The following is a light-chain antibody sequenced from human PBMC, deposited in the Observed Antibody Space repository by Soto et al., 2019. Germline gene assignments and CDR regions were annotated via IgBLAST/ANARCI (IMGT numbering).Light chain of an antibody. J-gene: IGKJ2*01. Sequence: DIVMTQSPDSLAVSLGERATINCKSSQRVIHTSNNKSYLAWYQQKAGQPPELLLYWASARDSGVPDRFSGSGSGTDFTLTISSLQAEDVAVYYCQQYYSTPRTFGQGTKVEIK. CDR3: QQYYSTPRT. CDR2: WAS. CDR1: QRVIHTSNNKSY. V-gene: IGKV4-1*01.